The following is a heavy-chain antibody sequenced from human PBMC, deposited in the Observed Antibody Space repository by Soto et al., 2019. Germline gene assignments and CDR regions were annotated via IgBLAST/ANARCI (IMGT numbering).Heavy chain of an antibody. D-gene: IGHD3-10*01. CDR1: GFTFSSYA. Sequence: QVQLVESGGGVVQPGRSLRLSCAASGFTFSSYAMHWVRQAPGKGLEWVAVISYDGSNKYYADSVKGRFTISRDNSKNALYLQMNSLRAEDTAVNYCARGLLWFGELDYWGQGTLVTVSS. CDR2: ISYDGSNK. V-gene: IGHV3-30-3*01. J-gene: IGHJ4*02. CDR3: ARGLLWFGELDY.